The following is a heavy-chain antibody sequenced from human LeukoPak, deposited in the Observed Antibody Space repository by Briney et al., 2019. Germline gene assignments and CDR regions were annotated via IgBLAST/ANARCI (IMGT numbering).Heavy chain of an antibody. V-gene: IGHV1-24*01. CDR2: FDPEDGET. CDR1: GYSLSDVS. D-gene: IGHD3-10*01. J-gene: IGHJ4*02. Sequence: ASVKVSCKVSGYSLSDVSMHWVRQAPGKGLEWMGGFDPEDGETIYAQKFQGRVTMTEDTSADTAYMEVTSLRPDDTAVYYCARDSKVRGVVDYWGQGTLVTVSS. CDR3: ARDSKVRGVVDY.